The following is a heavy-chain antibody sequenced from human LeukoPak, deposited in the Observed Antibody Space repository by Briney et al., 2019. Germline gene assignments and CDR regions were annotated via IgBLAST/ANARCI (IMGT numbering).Heavy chain of an antibody. V-gene: IGHV1-69*01. CDR1: GITFSTYA. CDR3: YMSVAGTTYSDY. J-gene: IGHJ4*02. CDR2: IISSFGGG. Sequence: SVKVSCKASGITFSTYAISWVRQAPGQGLEWMGGIISSFGGGDSAQRFQGRVSISLDASTRIAYMELSSLRSEDTAVYYCYMSVAGTTYSDYWGQGTLVTVSS. D-gene: IGHD6-19*01.